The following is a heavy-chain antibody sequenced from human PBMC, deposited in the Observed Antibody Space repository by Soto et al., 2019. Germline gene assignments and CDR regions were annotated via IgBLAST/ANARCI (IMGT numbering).Heavy chain of an antibody. CDR3: VSFPYDSGGDYEYQAYYYYGMDV. D-gene: IGHD3-22*01. CDR1: GGSLSSNSYN. CDR2: IYCSVCT. V-gene: IGHV4-39*01. J-gene: IGHJ6*02. Sequence: PSETLPLTCTVSGGSLSSNSYNWCRTRQPPGKGLDRMGSIYCSVCTYYTPSLKSRVTISVDTSKNLFSLKLSCVTSADTAVYYCVSFPYDSGGDYEYQAYYYYGMDVWGQGTTVTVSS.